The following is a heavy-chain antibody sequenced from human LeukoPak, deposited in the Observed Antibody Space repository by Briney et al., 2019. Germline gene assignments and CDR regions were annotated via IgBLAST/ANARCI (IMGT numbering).Heavy chain of an antibody. CDR2: IYPGDSDT. Sequence: GGSLRLSCTTSGFTFSDYAMSWFRQAPGKGLEWMGIIYPGDSDTRYSPSFQGQVTISADKSISTAYLQWSSLKASDTAMYYCARPRGYGGDLIFDYWGQGALVTVSS. D-gene: IGHD2-21*02. CDR1: GFTFSDYA. CDR3: ARPRGYGGDLIFDY. J-gene: IGHJ4*02. V-gene: IGHV5-51*01.